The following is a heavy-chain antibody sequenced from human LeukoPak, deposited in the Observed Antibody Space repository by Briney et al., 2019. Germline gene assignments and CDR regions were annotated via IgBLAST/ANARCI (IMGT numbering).Heavy chain of an antibody. J-gene: IGHJ4*02. V-gene: IGHV1-8*01. CDR2: MSPNSGDT. Sequence: ASVKVSCKASGYTFTSYDFNWVRQATGQRPEWMGWMSPNSGDTGYAQKFQDRVTMTRNTSISTAYMELSSLRSEDTAVYYCARGSRLRFLDNWGQGTLVTVSS. CDR1: GYTFTSYD. D-gene: IGHD3-3*01. CDR3: ARGSRLRFLDN.